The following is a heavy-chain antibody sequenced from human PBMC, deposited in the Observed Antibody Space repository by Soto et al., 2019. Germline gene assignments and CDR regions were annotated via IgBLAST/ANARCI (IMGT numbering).Heavy chain of an antibody. V-gene: IGHV3-30*18. CDR2: ISHDGSDK. Sequence: GGSLRLSCVTSGFTFSNYAIHWVRQAPGKGLEWVSVISHDGSDKFYADSVKGRFTISRDNSKNTLSLQMNSLRTEDTAVYYCAKTLQYASGSFLRFDGVDVWGHGTTVTVSS. CDR1: GFTFSNYA. CDR3: AKTLQYASGSFLRFDGVDV. D-gene: IGHD3-10*01. J-gene: IGHJ6*02.